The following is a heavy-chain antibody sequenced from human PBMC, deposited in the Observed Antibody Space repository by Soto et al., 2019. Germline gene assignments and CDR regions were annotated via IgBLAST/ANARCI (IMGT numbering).Heavy chain of an antibody. Sequence: QVQLVESGGGVVQPGRSLRLSCAASGFTFSSYAMHWVRQAPGKGLEWVAVISYDGSNKYYADSVKGRFTISRDNSKNTLYLQMNSLRAEDTAVYYCASSVGGYCTNDVCYTDYWGQGTLVTVSS. CDR2: ISYDGSNK. J-gene: IGHJ4*02. CDR3: ASSVGGYCTNDVCYTDY. V-gene: IGHV3-30-3*01. D-gene: IGHD2-8*01. CDR1: GFTFSSYA.